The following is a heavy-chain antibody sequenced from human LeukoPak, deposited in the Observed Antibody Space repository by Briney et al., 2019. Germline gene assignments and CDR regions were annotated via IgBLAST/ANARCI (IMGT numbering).Heavy chain of an antibody. CDR3: AREATTVTIDY. J-gene: IGHJ4*02. CDR2: IIPILGIA. Sequence: GASVKVSCKASGCTFSSYAISWVRQAPGQGLEWMGRIIPILGIANYAQKFQGRVTITADKSTSTAYMELSSLRSEDTAVYYCAREATTVTIDYWGQGTLVTVSS. CDR1: GCTFSSYA. V-gene: IGHV1-69*04. D-gene: IGHD4-17*01.